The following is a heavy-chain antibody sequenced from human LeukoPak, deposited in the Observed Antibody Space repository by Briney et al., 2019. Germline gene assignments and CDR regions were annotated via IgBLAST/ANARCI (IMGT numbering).Heavy chain of an antibody. D-gene: IGHD3-22*01. Sequence: SETLSLTCAVYGGSFSGYYWSWIRQPPGKGLEWIGEIDHSGSTNYNPSLKSRVTISVGTSKNQFSLKLSSVTAADTAVYYCARVRYGIVVWGQGTLVTVSS. CDR2: IDHSGST. J-gene: IGHJ4*02. CDR1: GGSFSGYY. V-gene: IGHV4-34*01. CDR3: ARVRYGIVV.